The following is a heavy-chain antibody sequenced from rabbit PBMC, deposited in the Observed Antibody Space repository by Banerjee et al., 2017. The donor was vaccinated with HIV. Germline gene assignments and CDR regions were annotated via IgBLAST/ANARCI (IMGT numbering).Heavy chain of an antibody. J-gene: IGHJ4*01. CDR2: IDPVFGYT. Sequence: QLKETGGGLVQPGGSLTLSCKASGFDFSSYYMSWVRQAPGKGLEWIGYIDPVFGYTYYASWVNGRFTISSHNAQNTVDLQMNSLTAADTATYFCARFPASSSGYDMWGPGTLVTVS. CDR1: GFDFSSYY. D-gene: IGHD1-1*01. V-gene: IGHV1S7*01. CDR3: ARFPASSSGYDM.